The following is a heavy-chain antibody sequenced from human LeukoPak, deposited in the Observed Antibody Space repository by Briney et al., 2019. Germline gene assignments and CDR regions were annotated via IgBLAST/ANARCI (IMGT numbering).Heavy chain of an antibody. CDR3: TTDGAYDFWSGLTWYYFDY. V-gene: IGHV3-15*01. D-gene: IGHD3-3*01. J-gene: IGHJ4*02. CDR2: IKSKTDGGTT. CDR1: GFTFSNAW. Sequence: PGGSPRLSCAASGFTFSNAWMSWVRQAPGKGLEWVGRIKSKTDGGTTDYAAPVKGRFTISRDDSKNTLYLQMNSLKTEDTAVYYCTTDGAYDFWSGLTWYYFDYWGQGTLVTVSS.